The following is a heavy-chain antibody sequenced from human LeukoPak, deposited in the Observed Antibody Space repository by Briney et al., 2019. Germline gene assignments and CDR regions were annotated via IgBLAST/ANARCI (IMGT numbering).Heavy chain of an antibody. CDR2: FDPEDGET. J-gene: IGHJ4*02. V-gene: IGHV1-24*01. D-gene: IGHD3-10*01. CDR3: ARAGSLLWFGELVVY. CDR1: GYTLTELS. Sequence: ASVKVSCKVSGYTLTELSMHWVRQAPRKGLEWMGGFDPEDGETIYAQKFQGRVTMTEDTSTDTAYMELSRLRSDDTAVYYCARAGSLLWFGELVVYWGQGTLVTVSS.